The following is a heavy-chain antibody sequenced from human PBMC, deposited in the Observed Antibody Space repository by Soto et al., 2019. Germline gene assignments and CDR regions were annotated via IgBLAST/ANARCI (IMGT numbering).Heavy chain of an antibody. J-gene: IGHJ4*02. Sequence: QVQLVQSGAEVKKPGASVKVSCKASGYTFTSYSISWVRQAPGQGLEWMGWISAYNGNTYHARKLQGRVTMTTDTSTSTAYMELRSLRSDDTAGYYGARDAGYGLIDYWGQGTLVTVSS. CDR3: ARDAGYGLIDY. V-gene: IGHV1-18*01. CDR1: GYTFTSYS. D-gene: IGHD5-18*01. CDR2: ISAYNGNT.